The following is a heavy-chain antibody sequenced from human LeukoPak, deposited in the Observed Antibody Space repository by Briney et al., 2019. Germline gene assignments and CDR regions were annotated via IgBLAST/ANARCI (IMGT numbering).Heavy chain of an antibody. Sequence: SETLSLTCTVSGGSISSYYWRWIRQPPGKGLEWIGYIYYSGSTNYNPSLKSRVTISVDTSKNQFSLKLSSVTAADTAVYYCAKTMVRGVEYYYGMDVWGQGTTVTVSS. CDR3: AKTMVRGVEYYYGMDV. J-gene: IGHJ6*02. V-gene: IGHV4-59*08. D-gene: IGHD3-10*01. CDR1: GGSISSYY. CDR2: IYYSGST.